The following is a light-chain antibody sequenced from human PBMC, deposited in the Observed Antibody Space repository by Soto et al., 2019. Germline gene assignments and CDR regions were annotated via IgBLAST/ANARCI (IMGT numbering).Light chain of an antibody. Sequence: DIVMTQSPLSLPVTPGEPASISCRSSQSLLHLNGYNYLDWYLQRPGQSPQLLICLGSTRASGVPDRFSGSGSGTDFTLEISRVEAEDVGVYYCMQALETPRTFGQGTKLEIK. V-gene: IGKV2-28*01. CDR2: LGS. J-gene: IGKJ2*01. CDR1: QSLLHLNGYNY. CDR3: MQALETPRT.